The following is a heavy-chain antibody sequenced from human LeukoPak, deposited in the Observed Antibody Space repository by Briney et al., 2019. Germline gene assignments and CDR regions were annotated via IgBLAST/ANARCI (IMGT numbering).Heavy chain of an antibody. CDR3: AREAVHYGSGSLDY. D-gene: IGHD3-10*01. J-gene: IGHJ4*02. CDR2: IHSSGST. V-gene: IGHV4-4*07. CDR1: GGSINAFY. Sequence: SETLSLTCSVSGGSINAFYWSWIRQPAGKGLEWIGRIHSSGSTNYSPSLKSRVTMLLDPSKNQFSLSLISVTAADTAAYYCAREAVHYGSGSLDYWGQGTLVTVSS.